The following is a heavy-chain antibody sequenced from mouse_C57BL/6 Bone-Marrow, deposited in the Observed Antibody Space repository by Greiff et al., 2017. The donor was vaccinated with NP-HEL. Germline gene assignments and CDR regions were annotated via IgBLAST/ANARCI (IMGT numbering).Heavy chain of an antibody. J-gene: IGHJ2*01. CDR2: INPYNGGT. CDR3: ARPMVTFDY. V-gene: IGHV1-19*01. Sequence: EVMLVESGPVLVKPGASVKMSCKASGYTFTDYYMNWVKQSHGKSLEWIGVINPYNGGTSYNQKFKGKATLTVDKSSSTAYMELNSLTSEDSAVYYCARPMVTFDYWGQGTTLTVSS. D-gene: IGHD2-3*01. CDR1: GYTFTDYY.